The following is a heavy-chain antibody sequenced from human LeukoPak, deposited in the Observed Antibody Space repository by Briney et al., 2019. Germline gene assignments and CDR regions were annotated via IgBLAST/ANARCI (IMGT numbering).Heavy chain of an antibody. CDR2: INHSGST. CDR3: ARLSKRVRDPSHYYGSGGYYHFDY. CDR1: GGSFSGYY. Sequence: PSETLSLTCAVYGGSFSGYYWSWIRQPPGKGLEWIGEINHSGSTNYNPSLKSRVTISVDTSKNQFSLKLSSVTAADTAVYYCARLSKRVRDPSHYYGSGGYYHFDYWGQGTLVTVSS. V-gene: IGHV4-34*01. D-gene: IGHD3-10*01. J-gene: IGHJ4*02.